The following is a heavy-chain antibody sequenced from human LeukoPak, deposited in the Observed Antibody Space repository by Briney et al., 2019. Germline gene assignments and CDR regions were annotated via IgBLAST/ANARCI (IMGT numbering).Heavy chain of an antibody. D-gene: IGHD5-12*01. Sequence: ASVKVSCKISGHTLAELSMHWVRQGPGKGLDWMGGFDPESGKTIYAEKFQGRVSMTEDTSTDTAYMELNSLSSEDTAIYYCATNTYNGYAIDSWGQGTLVTVSS. CDR1: GHTLAELS. V-gene: IGHV1-24*01. CDR3: ATNTYNGYAIDS. J-gene: IGHJ4*02. CDR2: FDPESGKT.